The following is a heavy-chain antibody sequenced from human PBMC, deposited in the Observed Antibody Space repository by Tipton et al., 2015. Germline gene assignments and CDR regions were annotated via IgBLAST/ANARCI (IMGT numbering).Heavy chain of an antibody. CDR1: GFTFSSYV. D-gene: IGHD3-3*01. J-gene: IGHJ6*02. Sequence: GSLRLSCAASGFTFSSYVMAWVRQAPGKGLEWISYISSSASTQYYADSVKGRFTISRDNAKNSLYLQMNSLRSEDTALYYCAKVGRLLGDEYYYYGMDVWGQGTTVTVSS. CDR2: ISSSASTQ. CDR3: AKVGRLLGDEYYYYGMDV. V-gene: IGHV3-48*03.